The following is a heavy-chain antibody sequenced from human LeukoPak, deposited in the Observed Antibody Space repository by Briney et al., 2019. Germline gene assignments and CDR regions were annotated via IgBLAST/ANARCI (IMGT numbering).Heavy chain of an antibody. V-gene: IGHV4-59*08. CDR1: GGSISGYY. D-gene: IGHD2-8*01. Sequence: SETLSLTCTASGGSISGYYGSWIRQPPGKGLEWIGYIYYSGSTNYNPSLKSRVTISVDTSKNQFSLKLSSVTAADTAVYYCARLMGRGFDPWGQGTLVTVSS. CDR2: IYYSGST. CDR3: ARLMGRGFDP. J-gene: IGHJ5*02.